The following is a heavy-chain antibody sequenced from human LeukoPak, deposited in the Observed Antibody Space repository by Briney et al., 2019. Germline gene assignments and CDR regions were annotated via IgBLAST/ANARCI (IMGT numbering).Heavy chain of an antibody. J-gene: IGHJ4*02. V-gene: IGHV3-7*03. CDR3: ARDHDSNWYPYHDY. CDR1: GFSFTTYW. CDR2: IKQEGSQK. Sequence: GASHRLFRAPSGFSFTTYWMSSVRHAPRQGLECLANIKQEGSQKYYVNSMKDRFTISRDNAKNSLYLQLDSLRADDTAVYYCARDHDSNWYPYHDYWGQGTPVTVSS. D-gene: IGHD6-13*01.